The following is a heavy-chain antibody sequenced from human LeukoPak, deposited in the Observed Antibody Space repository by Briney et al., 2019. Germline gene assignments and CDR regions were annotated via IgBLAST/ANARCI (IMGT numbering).Heavy chain of an antibody. CDR3: ASRKAVACIASEWYFDL. CDR1: GGSISSYY. Sequence: SETLSLTCTVSGGSISSYYWSWIRQPPGKGLEWIGYIYYSGSTNYNPSLKSRVTISVDTSKNQFSLKLSSVTAADTAVYYCASRKAVACIASEWYFDLWGRGTLVTVSS. CDR2: IYYSGST. J-gene: IGHJ2*01. D-gene: IGHD6-19*01. V-gene: IGHV4-59*08.